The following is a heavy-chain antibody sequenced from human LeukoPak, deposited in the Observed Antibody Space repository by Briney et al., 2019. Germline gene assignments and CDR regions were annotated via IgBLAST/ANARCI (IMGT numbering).Heavy chain of an antibody. CDR1: GGSISSHY. CDR3: ARAPFVEVPVFPDYYYYYYMDV. CDR2: IYYSGST. Sequence: SETLSLTCAVSGGSISSHYWSWIRQPPGKGLEWIGYIYYSGSTNYNPSLKSRVTFSIDTSKNQFSLKLSSVTAADTAVYYCARAPFVEVPVFPDYYYYYYMDVWGKGTTVTVSS. V-gene: IGHV4-59*11. J-gene: IGHJ6*03. D-gene: IGHD2-2*01.